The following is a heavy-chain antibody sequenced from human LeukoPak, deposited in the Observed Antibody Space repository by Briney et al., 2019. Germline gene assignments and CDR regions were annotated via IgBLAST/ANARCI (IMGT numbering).Heavy chain of an antibody. D-gene: IGHD3-22*01. Sequence: GGSLRLSCAASGFTFSSYAMSWVRQAPGKGLEWVSGISGSGDNTYYADSVKGRFTISRDNSKNTLYVQVSSLGTEDTAAYYCAKGSYYDSSGSFYFDYWGRGTLVTVSS. CDR3: AKGSYYDSSGSFYFDY. V-gene: IGHV3-23*01. CDR2: ISGSGDNT. J-gene: IGHJ4*02. CDR1: GFTFSSYA.